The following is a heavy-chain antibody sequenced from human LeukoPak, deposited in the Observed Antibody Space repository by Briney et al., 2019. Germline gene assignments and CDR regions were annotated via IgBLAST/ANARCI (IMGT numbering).Heavy chain of an antibody. V-gene: IGHV3-48*04. CDR2: ISSSSTTI. CDR1: GFTFSSYS. J-gene: IGHJ3*02. Sequence: GGSLGLSCAASGFTFSSYSMNWVRQAPGKGLEWVSYISSSSTTIYYADSVKGRFTISRDNAKNSLYLQMNSLRAEDTAVYYCARVLGFHAFDAFDIWGQGTMVTVSS. D-gene: IGHD2/OR15-2a*01. CDR3: ARVLGFHAFDAFDI.